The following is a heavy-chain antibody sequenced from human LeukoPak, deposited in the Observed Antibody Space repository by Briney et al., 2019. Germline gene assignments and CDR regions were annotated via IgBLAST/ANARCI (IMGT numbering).Heavy chain of an antibody. J-gene: IGHJ4*02. CDR2: IKEDGSEK. V-gene: IGHV3-7*01. D-gene: IGHD3-3*01. CDR3: ARGGIFGVVPNTPLDY. Sequence: GGSLRLSCAASGFTFSSYWMSWVRQAPGKGLEWVANIKEDGSEKKYVDSVKGRFTISRDNAKNSLYVQMNSLRAEDTAVYYCARGGIFGVVPNTPLDYWGQGTLVTVSS. CDR1: GFTFSSYW.